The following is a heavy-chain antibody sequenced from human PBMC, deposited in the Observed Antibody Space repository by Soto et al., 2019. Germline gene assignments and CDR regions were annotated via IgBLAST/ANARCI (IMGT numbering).Heavy chain of an antibody. J-gene: IGHJ4*02. CDR3: ARAPKVSGSSQTRPDF. Sequence: SETLSLACSIYSGSFSGYYWSWIRQPPGKGLEWIGEISQSGNTNYSPSLKSRVSISIDTSKKQFSLNLASASAADTAVYYCARAPKVSGSSQTRPDFWGQGTLVTVSS. CDR2: ISQSGNT. V-gene: IGHV4-34*01. CDR1: SGSFSGYY. D-gene: IGHD6-6*01.